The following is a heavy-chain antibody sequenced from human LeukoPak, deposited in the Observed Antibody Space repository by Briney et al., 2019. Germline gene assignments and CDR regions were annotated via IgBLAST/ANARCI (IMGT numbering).Heavy chain of an antibody. CDR3: VHRLASGWGVEY. V-gene: IGHV2-5*02. CDR1: GFSLSTSGVG. D-gene: IGHD6-19*01. CDR2: IYWDDDE. J-gene: IGHJ4*02. Sequence: SGPTLVKPTQTLTLTCNFSGFSLSTSGVGVGWIRQPPGKALEWVTLIYWDDDERYSPSLKNRVTITKDTSKNQVVLMMTNMDPVDTGTYYCVHRLASGWGVEYWGQGTQVTVSS.